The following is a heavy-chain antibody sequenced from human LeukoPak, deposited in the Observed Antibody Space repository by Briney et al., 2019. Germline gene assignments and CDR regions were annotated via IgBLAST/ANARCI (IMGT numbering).Heavy chain of an antibody. CDR2: IHSSGTT. J-gene: IGHJ4*02. D-gene: IGHD3-22*01. Sequence: PSETLSLTCTVSGDSISGYYWSWIRRTPGRGLEWIASIHSSGTTKYNPSLKSRVTMSVDTSKNQFSLRLTSVTAADTAVYFCARGYFDTSGSSNPFDYWGQGALVTVPS. V-gene: IGHV4-4*09. CDR1: GDSISGYY. CDR3: ARGYFDTSGSSNPFDY.